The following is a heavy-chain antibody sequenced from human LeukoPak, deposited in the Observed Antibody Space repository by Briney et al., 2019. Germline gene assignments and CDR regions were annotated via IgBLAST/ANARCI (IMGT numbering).Heavy chain of an antibody. CDR2: INHSGST. CDR3: ARGYYDSSGYYPDAFDI. J-gene: IGHJ3*02. D-gene: IGHD3-22*01. V-gene: IGHV4-34*01. CDR1: GGSFSGYY. Sequence: SETLSLTCAVYGGSFSGYYWIWIRQPPGKGLEWIGEINHSGSTNYNPSLKSRVTISVDTSKNQFSLKLSSVTAADTAVYYCARGYYDSSGYYPDAFDIWGQGTMVTVSS.